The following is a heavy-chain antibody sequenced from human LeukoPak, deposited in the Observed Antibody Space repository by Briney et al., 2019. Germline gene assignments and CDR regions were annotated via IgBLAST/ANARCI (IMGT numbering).Heavy chain of an antibody. D-gene: IGHD3-22*01. CDR2: ITSSSSYT. CDR3: ARDLHYYYDSSGFAPFDY. J-gene: IGHJ4*02. Sequence: GGSLRLSCAAPGITFSNYNMNWVRQAPGKGLEWISAITSSSSYTFYADSVKGRFTISRDNAQNSLYLQMNSLRAEDTALYHCARDLHYYYDSSGFAPFDYWGQGTLVTVSS. CDR1: GITFSNYN. V-gene: IGHV3-21*04.